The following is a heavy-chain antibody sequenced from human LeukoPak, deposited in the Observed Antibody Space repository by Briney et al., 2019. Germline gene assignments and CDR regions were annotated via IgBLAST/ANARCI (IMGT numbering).Heavy chain of an antibody. J-gene: IGHJ4*02. CDR3: AKGLERESRLDS. CDR1: GFTFNTYT. Sequence: HPGGSLRLSCAASGFTFNTYTMYWVRQAPGKGLEWVSGISNSGGSTYYADSVKGRLTISRDNSKNTLYLQMNSLRAEDTALYYCAKGLERESRLDSWGQGTLVTVSS. CDR2: ISNSGGST. V-gene: IGHV3-23*01. D-gene: IGHD1-1*01.